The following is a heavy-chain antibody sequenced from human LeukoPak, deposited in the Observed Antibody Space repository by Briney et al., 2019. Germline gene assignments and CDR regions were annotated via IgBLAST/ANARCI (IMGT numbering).Heavy chain of an antibody. D-gene: IGHD3-10*01. V-gene: IGHV3-23*01. J-gene: IGHJ5*02. Sequence: GGSLRLSCAASGFTFSSYAMSWVRQAPGKGLEWVSAISGSGGSTYYADSVKGRFTISRDNSKNTLYLQMNSLRAEDTAVYYCAKGVLLNKEDENWFDPWGQGTLVTVSS. CDR2: ISGSGGST. CDR1: GFTFSSYA. CDR3: AKGVLLNKEDENWFDP.